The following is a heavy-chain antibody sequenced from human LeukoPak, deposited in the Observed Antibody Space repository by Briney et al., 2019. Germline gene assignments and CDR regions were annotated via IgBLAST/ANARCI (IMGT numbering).Heavy chain of an antibody. CDR2: ITWNADNT. Sequence: GGSLRLSCAASGFTFDDYGMRWVRQVPGRGLEWGSGITWNADNTGYAEAVKGRFTISRDNAKNSLYLQMNSLRAEDTALYYCARDWRSGYSIDNWGQGTLVTVSS. V-gene: IGHV3-20*04. J-gene: IGHJ4*02. D-gene: IGHD6-19*01. CDR3: ARDWRSGYSIDN. CDR1: GFTFDDYG.